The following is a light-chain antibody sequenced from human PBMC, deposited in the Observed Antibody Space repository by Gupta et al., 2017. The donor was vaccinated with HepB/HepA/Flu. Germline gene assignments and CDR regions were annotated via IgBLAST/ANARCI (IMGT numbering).Light chain of an antibody. J-gene: IGKJ2*01. V-gene: IGKV4-1*01. CDR1: QNLLYSSNNKNY. CDR3: QQYDSSPHT. Sequence: DIVMTQSPDSLAVSLGERATINCKSSQNLLYSSNNKNYLAWYQQKPGQPPKLLIHWASARESGVPDRFSGSGSGTDFTLTISGLQAEDVAAYYCQQYDSSPHTFGQGTKLEI. CDR2: WAS.